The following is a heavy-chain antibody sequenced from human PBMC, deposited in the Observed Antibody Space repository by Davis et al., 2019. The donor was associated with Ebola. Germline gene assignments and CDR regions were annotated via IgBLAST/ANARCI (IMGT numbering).Heavy chain of an antibody. Sequence: PPQSLSPAWLLSGPSLSSGYDSRIWPLVPRENGLERIWNSYYTGSTSYNPSLKSRVTISVDTSKNQFSLQLSSVTAADTAVDYCARGRGGSYYYYYGMDVWGQGTTVTVSS. V-gene: IGHV4-61*01. CDR2: SYYTGST. CDR1: GPSLSSGYDS. D-gene: IGHD1-26*01. CDR3: ARGRGGSYYYYYGMDV. J-gene: IGHJ6*02.